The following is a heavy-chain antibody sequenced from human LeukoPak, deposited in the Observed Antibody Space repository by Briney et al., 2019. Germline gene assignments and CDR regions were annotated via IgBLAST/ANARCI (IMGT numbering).Heavy chain of an antibody. J-gene: IGHJ4*02. V-gene: IGHV3-48*03. CDR3: ARVLHSPGY. D-gene: IGHD2/OR15-2a*01. Sequence: GGSLRLSCAASGFTFSRYEMNWVRQAPGKGLEWVSYISSSGTTMYYADSVKGRFTISRDNAKHSLYLQMDSLRAEDSAVYYCARVLHSPGYWGQGTLVTVSS. CDR1: GFTFSRYE. CDR2: ISSSGTTM.